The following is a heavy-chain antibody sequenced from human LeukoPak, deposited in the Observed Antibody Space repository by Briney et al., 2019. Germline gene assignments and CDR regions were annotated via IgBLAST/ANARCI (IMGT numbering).Heavy chain of an antibody. D-gene: IGHD5-24*01. CDR2: IYYSGST. Sequence: PSETLSLTCTVSGGSISSYYWSWIRQPPVKGLEWIGYIYYSGSTNYNPSLKSRVTISVDTSKNQFSLKLSSVTAADTAVYYCARSRDGYNFNWFDPWGQGTLVTVSS. V-gene: IGHV4-59*08. CDR1: GGSISSYY. J-gene: IGHJ5*02. CDR3: ARSRDGYNFNWFDP.